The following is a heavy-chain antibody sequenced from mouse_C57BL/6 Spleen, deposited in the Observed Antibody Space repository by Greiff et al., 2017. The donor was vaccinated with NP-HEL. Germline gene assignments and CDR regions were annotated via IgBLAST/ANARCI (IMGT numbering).Heavy chain of an antibody. CDR1: GYTFTDYN. CDR3: AREEDLLLRFYAMDY. D-gene: IGHD1-1*01. Sequence: EVHLVESGPELVKPGASVKMSCKASGYTFTDYNMHWVKQSHGKSLEWIGYINPNNGGTSYNQKFKGKATLTVNKSSSTAYMELRSLTSEDSAVYYCAREEDLLLRFYAMDYWGQGTSVTVSS. CDR2: INPNNGGT. V-gene: IGHV1-22*01. J-gene: IGHJ4*01.